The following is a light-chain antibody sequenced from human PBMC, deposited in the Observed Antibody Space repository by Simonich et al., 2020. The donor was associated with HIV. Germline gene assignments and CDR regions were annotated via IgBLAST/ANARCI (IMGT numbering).Light chain of an antibody. J-gene: IGKJ3*01. CDR2: DAS. Sequence: EIVMTQSPATLSVSPGERATLSCTASQSISNNLAWNQQKPGQAPRLLIYDASNRATGIPARFSGSGSGTDFTLTISSLEPEDFAVYYCQQRFNWPDTFGPGTKVDIK. CDR3: QQRFNWPDT. CDR1: QSISNN. V-gene: IGKV3-11*01.